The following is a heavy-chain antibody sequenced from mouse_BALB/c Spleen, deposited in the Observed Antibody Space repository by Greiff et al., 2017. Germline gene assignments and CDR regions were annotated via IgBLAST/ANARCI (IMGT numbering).Heavy chain of an antibody. V-gene: IGHV5-17*02. CDR1: GFTFSSFG. D-gene: IGHD3-1*01. Sequence: DVQLVESGGGLVQPGGSRKLSCAASGFTFSSFGMHWVRQAPEKGLEWVAYISSGSSTIYYADTVKGRFTISRNNPKNTLFLQMTSLRSEDTAMYYCARSGWDGAMDYWGQGTSVTVSS. CDR3: ARSGWDGAMDY. CDR2: ISSGSSTI. J-gene: IGHJ4*01.